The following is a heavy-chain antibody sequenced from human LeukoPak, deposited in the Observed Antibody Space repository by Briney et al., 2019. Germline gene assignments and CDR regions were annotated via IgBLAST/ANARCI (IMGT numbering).Heavy chain of an antibody. J-gene: IGHJ4*02. D-gene: IGHD6-13*01. CDR1: GGSISSYY. V-gene: IGHV4-59*01. Sequence: SETLSLTCTVSGGSISSYYWSWIRQPPGKGLEWIGYIYYSGSTNYNPSLKSRVTISVDTSKNQFSLKLSSVTAADTAVYYCAREHIAAAGLDYWGQGTLVTVSS. CDR3: AREHIAAAGLDY. CDR2: IYYSGST.